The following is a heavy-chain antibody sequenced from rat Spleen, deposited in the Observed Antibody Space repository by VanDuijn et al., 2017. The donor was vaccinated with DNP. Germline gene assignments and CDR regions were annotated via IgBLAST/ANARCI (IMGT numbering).Heavy chain of an antibody. J-gene: IGHJ2*01. CDR1: GFTFSDYY. CDR3: ARLRRAFDY. CDR2: ISYEGSST. D-gene: IGHD1-11*01. V-gene: IGHV5-22*01. Sequence: EVQLVESGGDLQQPGRSLRLSCAASGFTFSDYYMAWVRQAPKKGLEWVASISYEGSSTYYGDSVKGRFTISRDNAKSTLYLQMNSLRSEDTATYYCARLRRAFDYWGQGVMVTVSS.